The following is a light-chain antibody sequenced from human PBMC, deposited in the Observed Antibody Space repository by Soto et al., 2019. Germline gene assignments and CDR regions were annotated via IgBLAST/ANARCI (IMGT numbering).Light chain of an antibody. CDR3: SSYTSSSTLALYV. J-gene: IGLJ1*01. Sequence: QSALTQPASVSGSPGKSITISCTGTSSDVGGYNYVSWYQQHPGKAPKLMIYDVSNRPSGVSNRFSGSKSGNTASLTISGLQAEDEADYYCSSYTSSSTLALYVFGTGIKVTVL. CDR2: DVS. V-gene: IGLV2-14*01. CDR1: SSDVGGYNY.